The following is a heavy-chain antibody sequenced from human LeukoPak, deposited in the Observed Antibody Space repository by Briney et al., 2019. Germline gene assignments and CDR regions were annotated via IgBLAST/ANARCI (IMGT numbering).Heavy chain of an antibody. D-gene: IGHD2-2*02. V-gene: IGHV3-9*01. CDR2: ISWNSGSI. CDR1: GFTFDDYA. Sequence: GGSLRLSCAASGFTFDDYAMHWVRQAPGKGLEWVLGISWNSGSIGYADSVKGRFTISRDNAKNSLYLQMNSLRAEDTALYYCAKDSYGYCSSTSCYKSVAFNIWGQGTMVTVSS. J-gene: IGHJ3*02. CDR3: AKDSYGYCSSTSCYKSVAFNI.